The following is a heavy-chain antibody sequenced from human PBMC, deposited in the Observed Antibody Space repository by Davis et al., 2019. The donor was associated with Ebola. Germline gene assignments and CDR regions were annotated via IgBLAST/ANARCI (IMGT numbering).Heavy chain of an antibody. Sequence: GESLKISCAASGFTFSSYWMSWVRQAPGKGLEWVANIKQDGSEKYYVDSVKGRFTISRDNAKNSLYLQMISLRAEDTAVYYCARDETYYDFWSGYYHYYYGMDVWGQGTTVTVSS. D-gene: IGHD3-3*01. CDR1: GFTFSSYW. CDR2: IKQDGSEK. V-gene: IGHV3-7*03. CDR3: ARDETYYDFWSGYYHYYYGMDV. J-gene: IGHJ6*02.